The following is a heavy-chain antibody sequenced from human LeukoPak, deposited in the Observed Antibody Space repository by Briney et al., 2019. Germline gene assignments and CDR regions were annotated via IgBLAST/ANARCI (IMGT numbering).Heavy chain of an antibody. D-gene: IGHD1-26*01. CDR2: IHHSRST. CDR1: GYPISSGYY. Sequence: SETLSLTCTVSGYPISSGYYWGWIRQPPGKGLEWIGSIHHSRSTYYNPSLKRRVTMSVDTTKNQCSLKLSSVTAADTAVYYCARHKRSGSYYDPPYFYYYYMDVWGKGATVTISS. CDR3: ARHKRSGSYYDPPYFYYYYMDV. J-gene: IGHJ6*03. V-gene: IGHV4-38-2*02.